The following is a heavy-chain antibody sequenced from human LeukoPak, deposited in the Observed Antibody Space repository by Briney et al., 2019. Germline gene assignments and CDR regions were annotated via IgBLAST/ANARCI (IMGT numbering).Heavy chain of an antibody. Sequence: SVKVSCKASGGTFISYAISWVRQAPGQGVEWMGGIIPIFGTANYAQKFQGRVTITADESTSTAYMELSSLRSEDTAVYYCARDGSYYDFWSGYNYLDYWGQGTLVTVSS. CDR1: GGTFISYA. CDR3: ARDGSYYDFWSGYNYLDY. D-gene: IGHD3-3*01. V-gene: IGHV1-69*13. CDR2: IIPIFGTA. J-gene: IGHJ4*02.